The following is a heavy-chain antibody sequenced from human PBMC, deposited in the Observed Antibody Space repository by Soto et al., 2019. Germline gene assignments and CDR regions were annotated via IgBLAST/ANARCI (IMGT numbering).Heavy chain of an antibody. CDR2: ISYDGSNK. D-gene: IGHD2-21*02. CDR1: GFTFSSYG. V-gene: IGHV3-30*18. J-gene: IGHJ4*02. CDR3: AKDKVPVVVTAPFDY. Sequence: QVQLVESGGGVVQPGRSLRLSCAASGFTFSSYGMHWVRQAPGKGLEWVAVISYDGSNKYYADSVKGRFTISRDNSKNTLYLQMNSLRAEDTAVYHCAKDKVPVVVTAPFDYWGQGTLVTVSS.